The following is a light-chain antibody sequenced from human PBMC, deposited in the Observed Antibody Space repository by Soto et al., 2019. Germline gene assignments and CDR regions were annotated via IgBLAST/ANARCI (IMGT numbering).Light chain of an antibody. CDR2: DAS. Sequence: DIQMTQSPSSLSASVGDRVTITCRASQSISSYLNWYQQKPGKAPKLLIYDASSLQSGVPSRFRGSGSGTDFTLTISSLQPEDFANYYCQQSYSTPGYTFGQGTKLEIK. CDR1: QSISSY. CDR3: QQSYSTPGYT. V-gene: IGKV1-39*01. J-gene: IGKJ2*01.